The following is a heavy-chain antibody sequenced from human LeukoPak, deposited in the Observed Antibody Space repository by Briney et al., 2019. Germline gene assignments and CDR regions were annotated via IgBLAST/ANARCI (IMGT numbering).Heavy chain of an antibody. Sequence: PPGGSLRLSCAASGFTFSSNSMSWVRQAPGKGLEWVSFIYSDNTHYSDSVKGRFTISRDNSKNTLYLQMNSLRAEDTAVYYCARRAGAYSHPYDYWGQGTLVTVSS. V-gene: IGHV3-53*01. J-gene: IGHJ4*02. CDR1: GFTFSSNS. CDR3: ARRAGAYSHPYDY. D-gene: IGHD4/OR15-4a*01. CDR2: IYSDNT.